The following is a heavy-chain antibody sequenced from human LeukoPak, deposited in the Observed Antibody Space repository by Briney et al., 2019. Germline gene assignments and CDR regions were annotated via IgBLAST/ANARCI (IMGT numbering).Heavy chain of an antibody. CDR3: AKDGDYYGSGSYYDY. J-gene: IGHJ4*02. D-gene: IGHD3-10*01. Sequence: PGGSLRLSCAASGFNVSSYAMRRGRQAPGKGLEWVSAISGSGGSTYYAASVKGRFTISRDNSKNTLYLQMNSLRAEDTAVYYCAKDGDYYGSGSYYDYWGQGTLVTVSS. CDR2: ISGSGGST. V-gene: IGHV3-23*01. CDR1: GFNVSSYA.